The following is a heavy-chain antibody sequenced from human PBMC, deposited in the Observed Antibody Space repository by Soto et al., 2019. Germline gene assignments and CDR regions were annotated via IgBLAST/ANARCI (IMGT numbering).Heavy chain of an antibody. Sequence: ASVKVSCKASGGTFSSYTISWVRQAPGQGLEWMGRIIPNRGITGYAQKFQGRVTMTTNNSISTAYMELSSLRSEDTAVYYCARLGYSSSSSYYYYYMDVWGKGTTVTVSS. CDR1: GGTFSSYT. D-gene: IGHD6-6*01. V-gene: IGHV1-8*02. CDR2: IIPNRGIT. CDR3: ARLGYSSSSSYYYYYMDV. J-gene: IGHJ6*03.